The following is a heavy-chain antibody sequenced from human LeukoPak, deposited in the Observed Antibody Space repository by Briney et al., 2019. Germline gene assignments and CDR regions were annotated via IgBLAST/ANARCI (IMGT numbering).Heavy chain of an antibody. J-gene: IGHJ5*02. CDR3: ARALGCCSGGSCTRGYNWFDP. CDR2: IYYGGST. V-gene: IGHV4-39*01. Sequence: SETLSLTCTVSGGSISSGGYYWGWIRQPPGKGLEWIGSIYYGGSTYYNPSLKSRVIISVDTSMNQFSLKLSFVTTADTAVYYCARALGCCSGGSCTRGYNWFDPWGQGTLVTVPS. CDR1: GGSISSGGYY. D-gene: IGHD2-15*01.